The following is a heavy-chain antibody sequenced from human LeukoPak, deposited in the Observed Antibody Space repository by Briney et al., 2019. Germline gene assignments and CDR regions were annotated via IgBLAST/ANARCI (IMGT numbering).Heavy chain of an antibody. CDR1: GFTSGIYA. CDR2: FSGGGDS. V-gene: IGHV3-23*01. D-gene: IGHD4-11*01. Sequence: PGGSLRLSCEVSGFTSGIYAVSWVRQAPGKGLEWVSAFSGGGDSFYADSVKGRFTISRDNSKNTLCLQMNSLSAEDTAVYYCAKGYSNYISTIVNWGQGTLVTVSS. CDR3: AKGYSNYISTIVN. J-gene: IGHJ4*02.